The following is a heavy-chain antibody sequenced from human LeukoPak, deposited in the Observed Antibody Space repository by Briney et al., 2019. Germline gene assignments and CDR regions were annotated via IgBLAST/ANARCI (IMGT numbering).Heavy chain of an antibody. V-gene: IGHV4-59*08. CDR3: ARHGGGWSFDY. CDR1: GGSISGYY. Sequence: SETLSLTCTVSGGSISGYYWSWIRQPPGKGLEWIGYVSYSGSTNYNPSLKSRVSMSGDTSKHQVSLNLISLTAADTAVYYCARHGGGWSFDYWGQGTLITVSS. D-gene: IGHD6-19*01. CDR2: VSYSGST. J-gene: IGHJ4*02.